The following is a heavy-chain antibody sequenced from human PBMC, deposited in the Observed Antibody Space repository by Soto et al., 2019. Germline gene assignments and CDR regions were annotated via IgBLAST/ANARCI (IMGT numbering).Heavy chain of an antibody. J-gene: IGHJ4*02. V-gene: IGHV3-30*04. Sequence: QVQLVESGGGVVQPGRSLSLSCAASGFTFSDYPMHWVRQAPGKGLEWVAVISYDGRVKYYVDSVKGRFTISRDDSKNTLYLQMNSLRFDDTAVYYCARDFIVGAPDYFDYWGQGTLVTVSS. CDR2: ISYDGRVK. CDR3: ARDFIVGAPDYFDY. CDR1: GFTFSDYP. D-gene: IGHD1-26*01.